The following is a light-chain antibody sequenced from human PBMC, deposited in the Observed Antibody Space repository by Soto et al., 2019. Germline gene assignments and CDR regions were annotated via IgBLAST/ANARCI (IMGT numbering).Light chain of an antibody. CDR3: QQYGSSPWT. Sequence: EIVLTQSPGTLSLSPGERATLSCRASQSVSSSFLAWYQQKPGQAPRLLIYGASIRATGTPDRFSDSGSGTDFTLTISRVEPEDFAVYYCQQYGSSPWTFGQGTKVEIK. CDR1: QSVSSSF. V-gene: IGKV3-20*01. J-gene: IGKJ1*01. CDR2: GAS.